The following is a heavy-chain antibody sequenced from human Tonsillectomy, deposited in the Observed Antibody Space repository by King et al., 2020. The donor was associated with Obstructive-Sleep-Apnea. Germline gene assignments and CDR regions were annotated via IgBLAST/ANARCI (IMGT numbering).Heavy chain of an antibody. V-gene: IGHV4-34*01. CDR2: FNHMGST. CDR3: ASFVRRAARWESPYFGMDV. Sequence: VQLQQWGAGLLKPSETRSLTCAFYGGSFSGYYWTGIRQPPGEGLGWIGEFNHMGSTDYNPSPKSRVTISVDTSKNQFSLKLTPGTAAETAIYYVASFVRRAARWESPYFGMDVWGQGTTVTVSS. J-gene: IGHJ6*02. CDR1: GGSFSGYY. D-gene: IGHD6-6*01.